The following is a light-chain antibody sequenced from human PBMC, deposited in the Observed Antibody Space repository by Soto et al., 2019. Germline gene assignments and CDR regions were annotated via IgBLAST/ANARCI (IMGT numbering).Light chain of an antibody. J-gene: IGKJ1*01. CDR3: XKYDSAPWT. Sequence: DIQMTQSPSSLSASVRDRVTITCRASQGISNYLAWYQQKPGKVPKLLIYAASTLQSGVPSRFSGSGSGTDXXLXXXXLQPXDVAXXXXXKYDSAPWTFGQGTKVEIK. V-gene: IGKV1-27*01. CDR1: QGISNY. CDR2: AAS.